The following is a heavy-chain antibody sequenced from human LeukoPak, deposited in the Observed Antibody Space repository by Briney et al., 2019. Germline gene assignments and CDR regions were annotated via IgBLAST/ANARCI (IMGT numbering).Heavy chain of an antibody. CDR1: GFTLSNYW. CDR3: ARDRHHRFGELFP. J-gene: IGHJ4*02. Sequence: GGSLRLSCAASGFTLSNYWMQWVRHAPGKGLVWVAHINSDGSSTNYADSVKGRFTISRDNAKNTLYLQMNSLRAEDTAVYYCARDRHHRFGELFPWGQGTRVTVSS. D-gene: IGHD3-10*01. CDR2: INSDGSST. V-gene: IGHV3-74*01.